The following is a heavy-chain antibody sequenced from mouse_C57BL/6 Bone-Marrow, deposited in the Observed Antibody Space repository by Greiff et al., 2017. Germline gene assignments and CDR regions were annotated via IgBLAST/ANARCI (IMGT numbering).Heavy chain of an antibody. Sequence: EVQLQESGPGLVKPSQSLSLTCSVTGYSITSGYYWNWIRQFPGNKLEWMGYISYDGSNNYNPSLKNRISITRDTSKNQFCLKLNSVTTEDTATYYCARAGLGPAWFAYWGQGTLVTVSA. CDR1: GYSITSGYY. CDR3: ARAGLGPAWFAY. D-gene: IGHD4-1*01. V-gene: IGHV3-6*01. CDR2: ISYDGSN. J-gene: IGHJ3*01.